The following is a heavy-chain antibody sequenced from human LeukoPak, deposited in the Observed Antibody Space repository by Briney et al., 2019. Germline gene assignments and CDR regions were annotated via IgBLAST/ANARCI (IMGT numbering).Heavy chain of an antibody. CDR1: GFTFSSYA. CDR2: IYYSGST. J-gene: IGHJ4*02. Sequence: LRLSCAASGFTFSSYAMSWVRQHPGKGLEWIGYIYYSGSTYYNPSLKSRVIISVDTSKNQFSLKLTSVTAADTAVYYCARSLGGSQFFDYWGQGTLVTVSS. V-gene: IGHV4-31*02. D-gene: IGHD3-16*01. CDR3: ARSLGGSQFFDY.